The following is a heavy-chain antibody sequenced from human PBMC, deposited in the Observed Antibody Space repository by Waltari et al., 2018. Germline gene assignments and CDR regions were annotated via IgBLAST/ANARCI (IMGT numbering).Heavy chain of an antibody. Sequence: EVQLVASGGGLVHPGRSLRLSCAASGFTFADSAIAWVRQAPGKGLEWVAGINWNSDSIGYGDSVKGRFTISRDNARNSLYLQMNSLTTEDTAVYYCLKKNDEVYDRNGLVYDAFDVWGQGTMVTVST. CDR3: LKKNDEVYDRNGLVYDAFDV. CDR1: GFTFADSA. D-gene: IGHD3-22*01. J-gene: IGHJ3*01. V-gene: IGHV3-9*01. CDR2: INWNSDSI.